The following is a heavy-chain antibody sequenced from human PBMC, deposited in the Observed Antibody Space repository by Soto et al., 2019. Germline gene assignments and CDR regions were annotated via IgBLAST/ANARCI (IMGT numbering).Heavy chain of an antibody. CDR3: AKDLSVQFDAFDI. V-gene: IGHV3-23*01. J-gene: IGHJ3*02. CDR1: GFTFSRYD. CDR2: ISGSGGST. Sequence: EVQLLESGGGLVQPGGSLRLSCAASGFTFSRYDMSWVRQAPGKGLEWVSAISGSGGSTYYADSVKGRFTISRDNSKNTLYLQMNSLRAEDTAVYYCAKDLSVQFDAFDIWGQGTMVTVSS.